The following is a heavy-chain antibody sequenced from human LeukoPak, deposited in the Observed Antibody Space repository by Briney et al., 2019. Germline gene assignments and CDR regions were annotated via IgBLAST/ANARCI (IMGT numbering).Heavy chain of an antibody. CDR3: ARDQGRTGWLDSVDYFDY. Sequence: GGSLRLSCAASGFTFSSYGMHWVRQAPGKGLEWAAVISYDGSNKYYADSVKGRFTISRDNSKNTLYLQMNSLRAEDTAVYYCARDQGRTGWLDSVDYFDYWGQGTLVTVSS. D-gene: IGHD2-2*01. J-gene: IGHJ4*02. CDR2: ISYDGSNK. V-gene: IGHV3-30*03. CDR1: GFTFSSYG.